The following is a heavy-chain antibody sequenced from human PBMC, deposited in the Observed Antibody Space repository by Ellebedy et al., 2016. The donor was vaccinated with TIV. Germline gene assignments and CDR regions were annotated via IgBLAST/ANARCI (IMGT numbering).Heavy chain of an antibody. J-gene: IGHJ6*02. Sequence: AASVKVSCKASGYTFRSFAMYWVRQAPGQRLEWMGWIHVGNGDTKYSQKFQGRVTITRDTSASTAYMELRSLRFEDTAVYYCARVDGDCSSCYYSGMDVWGQGTTVTVSS. V-gene: IGHV1-3*01. CDR2: IHVGNGDT. D-gene: IGHD2-21*01. CDR1: GYTFRSFA. CDR3: ARVDGDCSSCYYSGMDV.